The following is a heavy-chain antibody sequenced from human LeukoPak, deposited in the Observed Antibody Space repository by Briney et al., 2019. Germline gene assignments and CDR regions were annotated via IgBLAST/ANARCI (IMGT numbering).Heavy chain of an antibody. CDR2: INPNSGGT. CDR1: GYTFTGYY. V-gene: IGHV1-2*06. CDR3: ARLVGKGAFDI. J-gene: IGHJ3*02. Sequence: ASVKVSCKASGYTFTGYYMHWLRQAPGQGLEWMGRINPNSGGTNCAQKLQGRVTMTRDTSISTAYMEPSRLRSDDTAVYYCARLVGKGAFDIWGQGTIVTVSS.